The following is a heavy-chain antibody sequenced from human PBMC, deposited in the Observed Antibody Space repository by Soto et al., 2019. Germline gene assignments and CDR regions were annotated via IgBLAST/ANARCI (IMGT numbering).Heavy chain of an antibody. J-gene: IGHJ4*02. CDR1: GFTFSSYG. V-gene: IGHV3-33*01. D-gene: IGHD3-16*01. Sequence: GGSLRLSCAASGFTFSSYGMHWVRQAPGKGLEWVAVIWYDGSNKYYADSVKGRFTISRDNSKNTLYLQMNSLRAEDTAVYYCARDRWGGDGYSLDYWGQGTLVTVSS. CDR3: ARDRWGGDGYSLDY. CDR2: IWYDGSNK.